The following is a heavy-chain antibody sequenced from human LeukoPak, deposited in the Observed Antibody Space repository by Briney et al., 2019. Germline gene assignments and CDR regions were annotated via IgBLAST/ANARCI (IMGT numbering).Heavy chain of an antibody. D-gene: IGHD1-26*01. J-gene: IGHJ6*02. CDR2: ISWNSGSI. CDR3: ARDRAWEESYYYGMDV. CDR1: GFTFDDYA. Sequence: QPGRSLRLSCAASGFTFDDYAMHWVRQAPGKGLEWVSGISWNSGSIGYADSVKGRFTISRDNSKNTLYLQMNSLRAEDTAVYYCARDRAWEESYYYGMDVWGQGTTVTVSS. V-gene: IGHV3-9*01.